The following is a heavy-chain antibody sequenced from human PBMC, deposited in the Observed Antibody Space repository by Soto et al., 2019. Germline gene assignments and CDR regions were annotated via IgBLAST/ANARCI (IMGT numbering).Heavy chain of an antibody. J-gene: IGHJ4*02. Sequence: PSETLSLTCTVSGGSISSSSYYWGWIRQPPGKGLEWIGCIHYSGSTYYNPSLRSRVTSSVDTSKNQFSLKVSSVTAADTAVYYCARRLFTSTWPSYFDYWGQGTPVTVSS. V-gene: IGHV4-39*01. CDR3: ARRLFTSTWPSYFDY. CDR2: IHYSGST. CDR1: GGSISSSSYY. D-gene: IGHD6-13*01.